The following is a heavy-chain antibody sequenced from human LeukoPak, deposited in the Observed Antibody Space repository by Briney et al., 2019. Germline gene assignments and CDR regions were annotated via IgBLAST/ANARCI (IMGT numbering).Heavy chain of an antibody. D-gene: IGHD1-26*01. J-gene: IGHJ5*02. CDR2: ISSSSSYI. CDR3: AKDLSAGGNNWFDP. CDR1: GFTFSSYS. Sequence: PGGSLRLSCAASGFTFSSYSMNWVRQAPGKGLEWVSSISSSSSYIYYADSVKGRFTVSRDNSKNTLYLQMNSLRAEDTAVYYCAKDLSAGGNNWFDPWGQGTLVTVSS. V-gene: IGHV3-21*04.